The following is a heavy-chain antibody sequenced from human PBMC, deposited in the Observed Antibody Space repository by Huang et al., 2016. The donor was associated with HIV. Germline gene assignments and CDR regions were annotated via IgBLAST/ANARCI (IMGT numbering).Heavy chain of an antibody. Sequence: QLQLQESGPGLVKPSETLSLTCTVSGGSSRSDNYYWGWIRQPPGKGLEWIGSIYYSGSTSYNPSLKSRVPITGDTSKNQFSLKMRSVTAADTAVYYCARLPGSITMIRGVITDPYWGQGTLVTVSS. CDR3: ARLPGSITMIRGVITDPY. V-gene: IGHV4-39*01. CDR1: GGSSRSDNYY. CDR2: IYYSGST. D-gene: IGHD3-10*01. J-gene: IGHJ4*02.